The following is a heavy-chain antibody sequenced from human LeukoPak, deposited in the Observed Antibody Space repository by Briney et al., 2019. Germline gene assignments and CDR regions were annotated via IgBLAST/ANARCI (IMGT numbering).Heavy chain of an antibody. J-gene: IGHJ4*02. CDR3: ARGLPVSSGHTQTPLQDDY. CDR1: GGSFSGYY. D-gene: IGHD3-22*01. V-gene: IGHV4-34*01. Sequence: SETLSLTCAVYGGSFSGYYWSWIRQPPGKGLEWIGEINHSGSTNYNPSLKSRVTISVDTSKNQFSLKLSSVTAADTAVYYCARGLPVSSGHTQTPLQDDYWGQGTLVTVSS. CDR2: INHSGST.